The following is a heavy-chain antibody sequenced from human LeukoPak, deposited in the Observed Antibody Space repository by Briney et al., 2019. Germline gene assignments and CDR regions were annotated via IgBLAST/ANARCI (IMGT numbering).Heavy chain of an antibody. CDR2: INPSDGST. J-gene: IGHJ4*02. V-gene: IGHV1-46*01. Sequence: ASVKVSCKASGYTFTNYYLQWVRQAPGHGLEWMGLINPSDGSTSYAQKFQGRVTMTRDTSTSTVYLELSSLRSDDTAVYYCARWRRTNWEKFDYWGQGTLVTVSS. CDR3: ARWRRTNWEKFDY. CDR1: GYTFTNYY. D-gene: IGHD1-1*01.